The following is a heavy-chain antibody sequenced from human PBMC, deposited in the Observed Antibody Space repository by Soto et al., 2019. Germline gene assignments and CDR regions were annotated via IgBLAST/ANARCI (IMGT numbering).Heavy chain of an antibody. CDR1: GFTFSSYS. V-gene: IGHV3-48*02. J-gene: IGHJ6*02. D-gene: IGHD2-8*01. Sequence: GGSLRLSCAASGFTFSSYSMNWVRQAPGKGLEWVSYISSSSSTIYYADSVKGRFTISRDNAKNSLYLQMNSLRDEDTAVYYCARDSCTNGVCYFSYYYGIDVWGQGTTVTVSS. CDR3: ARDSCTNGVCYFSYYYGIDV. CDR2: ISSSSSTI.